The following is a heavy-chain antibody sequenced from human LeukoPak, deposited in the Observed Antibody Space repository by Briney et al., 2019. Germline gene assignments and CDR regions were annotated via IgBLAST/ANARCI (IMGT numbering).Heavy chain of an antibody. CDR1: GYTFTSYG. J-gene: IGHJ3*02. Sequence: ASVKVSCKASGYTFTSYGISWVRQAPGQGLEWMGWISAYNGNTNYVQKLQGRVTMNTDTPTSTAYMELRSLRSDDTAVYYCARDHPLWSMCCFRDAFDIWGQGTMVTVSS. V-gene: IGHV1-18*01. CDR2: ISAYNGNT. D-gene: IGHD2-15*01. CDR3: ARDHPLWSMCCFRDAFDI.